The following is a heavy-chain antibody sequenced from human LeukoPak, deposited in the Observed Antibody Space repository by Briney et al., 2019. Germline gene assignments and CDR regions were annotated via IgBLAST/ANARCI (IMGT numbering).Heavy chain of an antibody. Sequence: SETLSLTCSVSGGFIGTDYWSWIRQFPGKGLEWIGSIYYSGSTNYNSSLKSRVTISVDTSKDQFSLKLSSVTAADTAVYYCARAGYDILTGYYKGGFDYWGQGTLVTVSS. CDR1: GGFIGTDY. V-gene: IGHV4-59*01. CDR2: IYYSGST. J-gene: IGHJ4*02. CDR3: ARAGYDILTGYYKGGFDY. D-gene: IGHD3-9*01.